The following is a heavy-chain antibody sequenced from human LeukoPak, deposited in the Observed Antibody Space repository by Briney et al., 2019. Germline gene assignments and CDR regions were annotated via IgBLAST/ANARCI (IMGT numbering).Heavy chain of an antibody. V-gene: IGHV3-48*01. Sequence: GGSLRLSCAASGFTFSSYSMNWVRQAPGKGLEWVSYISSSSSTIYYADSVKGRFTISRDNAKNSLYLQMNSLRAEDTAVYYCARGSEAKRVQLERRGQGWYYFDYWGQGTLVTVSS. J-gene: IGHJ4*02. D-gene: IGHD1-1*01. CDR3: ARGSEAKRVQLERRGQGWYYFDY. CDR2: ISSSSSTI. CDR1: GFTFSSYS.